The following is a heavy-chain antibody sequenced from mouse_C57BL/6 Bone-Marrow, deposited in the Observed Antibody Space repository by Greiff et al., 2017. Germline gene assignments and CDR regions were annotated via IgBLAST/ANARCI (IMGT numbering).Heavy chain of an antibody. J-gene: IGHJ2*01. D-gene: IGHD2-1*01. CDR1: GYSFTDYN. Sequence: VQLKESGPELVKPGASVKISCKASGYSFTDYNMNWVKQSTGKSLEWIGVINPNYGTTSYNQKFKGKATLTVDQSSSTAYMQLNSLTSEDSAVYYCARACYYGLPFDYWGQGTTLTVSS. CDR3: ARACYYGLPFDY. CDR2: INPNYGTT. V-gene: IGHV1-39*01.